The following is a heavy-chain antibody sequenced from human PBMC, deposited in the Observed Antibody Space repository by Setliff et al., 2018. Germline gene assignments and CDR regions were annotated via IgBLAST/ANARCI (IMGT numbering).Heavy chain of an antibody. Sequence: NPSETLSLTCTVSGGSVSSGSYYWSWIRQPAGKGLEWIGRIYTSGSTNYNPSLKSRVAISVDTSKNQFSLRLSSVTAADTAVYYCAKEGYYDHFGYYHYYFDFWGQGTLVTVSS. CDR2: IYTSGST. CDR3: AKEGYYDHFGYYHYYFDF. CDR1: GGSVSSGSYY. D-gene: IGHD3-22*01. V-gene: IGHV4-61*02. J-gene: IGHJ4*02.